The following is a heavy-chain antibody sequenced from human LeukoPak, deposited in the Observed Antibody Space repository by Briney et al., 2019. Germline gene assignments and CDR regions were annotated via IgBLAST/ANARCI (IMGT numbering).Heavy chain of an antibody. CDR3: ARDGSSGWLDY. D-gene: IGHD6-19*01. J-gene: IGHJ4*02. CDR2: IIPIFGTA. Sequence: GPPVKVSCKASGGTFSSYAISWVRQAPGQRLEWMGGIIPIFGTANYAQKFQGRVTITTDESTSTAYMELSSLRSEDTAVYYCARDGSSGWLDYWGQGTLVTVSS. CDR1: GGTFSSYA. V-gene: IGHV1-69*05.